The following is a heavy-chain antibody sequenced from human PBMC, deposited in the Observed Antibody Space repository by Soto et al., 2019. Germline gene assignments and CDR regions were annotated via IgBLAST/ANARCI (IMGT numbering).Heavy chain of an antibody. V-gene: IGHV3-33*01. Sequence: QVQLVESGGGVVQPGRSLRLSCAASGFTFSSYGMHWVRQAPGKGLEWVAVIWYDGSNKYYADSVNGRFTFTRDNSKTTLSLQMNSLRAKATAVYFCATRKHLAATSGECAFDIWGQGTMVTVSS. CDR1: GFTFSSYG. J-gene: IGHJ3*02. CDR3: ATRKHLAATSGECAFDI. CDR2: IWYDGSNK. D-gene: IGHD2-15*01.